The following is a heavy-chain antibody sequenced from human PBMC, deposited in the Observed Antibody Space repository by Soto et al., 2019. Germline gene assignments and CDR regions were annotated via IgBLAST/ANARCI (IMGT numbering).Heavy chain of an antibody. CDR1: GYSFTSYW. CDR3: ASALGYCSSTSCSPLYYYYGMDV. Sequence: EVQLVQSGAEVKKPGESLKISCKGSGYSFTSYWICWVRQMPGKGLEWMGIIYPGDSDTRYSPSFQGQVTISADKSISTAYLQWSSLKASDTAMYYCASALGYCSSTSCSPLYYYYGMDVWGQGTTVTVSS. V-gene: IGHV5-51*01. J-gene: IGHJ6*02. D-gene: IGHD2-2*01. CDR2: IYPGDSDT.